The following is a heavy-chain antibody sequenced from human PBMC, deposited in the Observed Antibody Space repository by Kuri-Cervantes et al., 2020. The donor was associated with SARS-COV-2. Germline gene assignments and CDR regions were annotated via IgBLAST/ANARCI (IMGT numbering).Heavy chain of an antibody. Sequence: SETLSLTCAVYGGSFSGYYWSWIRQPPGKGLEWIGRIYTSGSTNYNPSLKSRVTMSVDTSKNQFSLKLSSVTAADTAVYYCARERYSSGSAFDIWGQGTMVTVSS. CDR3: ARERYSSGSAFDI. CDR2: IYTSGST. D-gene: IGHD6-19*01. CDR1: GGSFSGYY. V-gene: IGHV4-59*10. J-gene: IGHJ3*02.